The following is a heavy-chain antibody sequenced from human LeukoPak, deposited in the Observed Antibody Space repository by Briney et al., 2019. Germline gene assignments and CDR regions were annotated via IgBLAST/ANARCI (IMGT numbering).Heavy chain of an antibody. J-gene: IGHJ4*02. CDR2: IYGGGNT. Sequence: GSLRLSCAASGFSVSTNYMTWVRQAPGKGLQWVSIIYGGGNTYYADSVKGRFTISRDNSKNTVDLQMSSLRVEDTAVYYCARGGLDLRPGQFDYWGQGTLVTVSS. CDR1: GFSVSTNY. CDR3: ARGGLDLRPGQFDY. V-gene: IGHV3-53*01. D-gene: IGHD1-7*01.